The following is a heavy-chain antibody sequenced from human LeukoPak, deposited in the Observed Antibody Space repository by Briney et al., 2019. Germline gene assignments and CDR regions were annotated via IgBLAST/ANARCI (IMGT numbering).Heavy chain of an antibody. Sequence: GGSLRLSCAASGSTFSSYGMHWVRQAPGKGLEWVAVISYDGSNKYYADSVKGRFTISRDNSKNTLYLQMNSLRAEDTAVYYLAKAPHYYGWGSPLVGRDVGGQGTRVTVSS. V-gene: IGHV3-30*18. J-gene: IGHJ6*02. CDR2: ISYDGSNK. CDR3: AKAPHYYGWGSPLVGRDV. CDR1: GSTFSSYG. D-gene: IGHD3-10*01.